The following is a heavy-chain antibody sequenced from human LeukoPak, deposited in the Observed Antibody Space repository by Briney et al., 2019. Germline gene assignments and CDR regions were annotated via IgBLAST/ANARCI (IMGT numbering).Heavy chain of an antibody. Sequence: PGGSLRLSCAASGFTVSSNYMNWVRQAPGKGLEWVSGISPGGGPTYYADSVRGRFSISRDDLKNTLYLQMTNLRAEDTAVYYCAKDGAWLRFDDWGQGILVTVSS. J-gene: IGHJ4*02. CDR1: GFTVSSNY. CDR3: AKDGAWLRFDD. D-gene: IGHD5-12*01. V-gene: IGHV3-53*01. CDR2: ISPGGGPT.